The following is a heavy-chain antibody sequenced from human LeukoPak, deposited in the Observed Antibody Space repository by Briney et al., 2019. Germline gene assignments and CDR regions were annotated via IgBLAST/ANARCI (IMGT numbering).Heavy chain of an antibody. J-gene: IGHJ4*02. Sequence: PGRSLRLSCAASGFNFSSFVMHWVRQAPGKGLEWVAVIWYDGSNKYCADSVKGRFTISRDNSKNTLYLQMNSLRAEDTAVYHCARGPSAYPKCFDYWGQGTLVTVSS. CDR3: ARGPSAYPKCFDY. V-gene: IGHV3-33*01. D-gene: IGHD5-12*01. CDR2: IWYDGSNK. CDR1: GFNFSSFV.